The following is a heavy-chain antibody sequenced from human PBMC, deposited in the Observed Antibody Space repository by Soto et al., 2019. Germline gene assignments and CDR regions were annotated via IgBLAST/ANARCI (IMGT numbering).Heavy chain of an antibody. V-gene: IGHV4-31*03. D-gene: IGHD3-10*01. Sequence: QVQLQESGPGLVKPSQTLSLTCTVSGGSISSGAYYWSWIRQHPGKGLECIGYIYYSGSTYYNPSLKSRVTISVDTSENQFSLKLSSVTAADTAVYYCARYGSGSYYPTTFDYCGQGTLVTVSS. CDR3: ARYGSGSYYPTTFDY. CDR1: GGSISSGAYY. J-gene: IGHJ4*02. CDR2: IYYSGST.